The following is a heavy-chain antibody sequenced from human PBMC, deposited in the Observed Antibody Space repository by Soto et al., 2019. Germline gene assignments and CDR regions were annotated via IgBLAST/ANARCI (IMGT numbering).Heavy chain of an antibody. Sequence: QVQLVQSGAEVKKPGSSVKVSCKASGGTFSSFAIIRVRQAPGQGLEWMGGVIPIFGTTDYAQKFQGRVTIIADESTSTAYMELSSLRSEDTAVYYCARDAAAVTNRFDPWGQGTLVIVSS. CDR3: ARDAAAVTNRFDP. CDR1: GGTFSSFA. V-gene: IGHV1-69*01. J-gene: IGHJ5*02. D-gene: IGHD6-13*01. CDR2: VIPIFGTT.